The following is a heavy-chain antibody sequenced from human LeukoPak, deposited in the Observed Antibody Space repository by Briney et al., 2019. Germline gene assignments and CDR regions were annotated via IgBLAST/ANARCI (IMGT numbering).Heavy chain of an antibody. CDR3: AREGTMTTVPL. D-gene: IGHD4-17*01. J-gene: IGHJ4*02. V-gene: IGHV4-59*12. Sequence: SETLSLTCTVSGGSINNYYWNWIRQPPGKGLELIGYIYYSVSGGGTNYNPSLKSRVTISADTSKNQFSLKLSSVTAADTAVYYCAREGTMTTVPLWGQGTLVTVSS. CDR2: IYYSVSGGGT. CDR1: GGSINNYY.